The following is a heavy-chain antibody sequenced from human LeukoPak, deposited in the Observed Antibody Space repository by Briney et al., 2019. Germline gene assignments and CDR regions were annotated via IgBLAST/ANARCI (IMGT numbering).Heavy chain of an antibody. CDR3: SVGVITGTFQS. Sequence: GGSLRLSCAASGFTFRNYWMHWVRQAPGEGLVWVSRVNGYGNSTNYADSVKGRYTISRDNAKNTLYLQMNSLRVENTAVYYCSVGVITGTFQSWGQGTMVTVAS. J-gene: IGHJ3*02. V-gene: IGHV3-74*01. D-gene: IGHD3-16*02. CDR2: VNGYGNST. CDR1: GFTFRNYW.